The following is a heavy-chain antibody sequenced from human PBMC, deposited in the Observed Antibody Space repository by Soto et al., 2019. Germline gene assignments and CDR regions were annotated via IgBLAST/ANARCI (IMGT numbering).Heavy chain of an antibody. Sequence: SETPCITCTFSVGSISIRSYYWGWIRQPPGKGLEWIGSIYYSGSTYYNPSLKSRVTISVDTSKNQFSLKLSSVTAADTAVYYCARHAPVVSHFDYWGQGTLVTVSS. V-gene: IGHV4-39*01. J-gene: IGHJ4*02. CDR1: VGSISIRSYY. D-gene: IGHD2-15*01. CDR2: IYYSGST. CDR3: ARHAPVVSHFDY.